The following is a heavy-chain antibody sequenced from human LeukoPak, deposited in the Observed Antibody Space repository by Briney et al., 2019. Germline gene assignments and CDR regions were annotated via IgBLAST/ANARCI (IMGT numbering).Heavy chain of an antibody. CDR2: IYYSGSA. CDR1: GGSISSYY. CDR3: ASLGYSYGNNWFDP. V-gene: IGHV4-59*01. D-gene: IGHD5-18*01. Sequence: SETLSLTCTVSGGSISSYYWSWIRQPPGKGLEWIGYIYYSGSANYNPSLKSRVTISVDTSKNQFSLKLSSVTAADTAVYYCASLGYSYGNNWFDPGGQGTLVTVSS. J-gene: IGHJ5*02.